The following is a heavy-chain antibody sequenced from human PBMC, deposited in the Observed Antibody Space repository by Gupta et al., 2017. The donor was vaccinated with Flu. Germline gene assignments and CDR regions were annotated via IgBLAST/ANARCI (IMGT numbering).Heavy chain of an antibody. V-gene: IGHV3-21*01. CDR1: GFLFNPYS. D-gene: IGHD2-2*01. J-gene: IGHJ3*01. CDR2: ISSSSHFI. Sequence: EVHLVESGGGLVKPGGFWRLSCQSSGFLFNPYSMIWAGQAPGKGLEWVSSISSSSHFIYFADGVRGRVTISRDNAKNSLYLQMNSLRADDTAIDYCAKGGAAAMWSDAFDVWGQGTMVTVSS. CDR3: AKGGAAAMWSDAFDV.